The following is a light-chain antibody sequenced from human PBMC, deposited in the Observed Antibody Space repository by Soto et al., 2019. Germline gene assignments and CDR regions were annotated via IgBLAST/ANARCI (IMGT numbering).Light chain of an antibody. J-gene: IGKJ1*01. V-gene: IGKV1-5*01. Sequence: DIHMTQSPSTLSASVGYRFTITCRASQSISTWLAWYQQKPGKAPKLLIYDASSLESGVPSRFRGSGSGTESTLTISSLQPDDFETYYCQQYNSYSRTFGQGTKVDIK. CDR3: QQYNSYSRT. CDR1: QSISTW. CDR2: DAS.